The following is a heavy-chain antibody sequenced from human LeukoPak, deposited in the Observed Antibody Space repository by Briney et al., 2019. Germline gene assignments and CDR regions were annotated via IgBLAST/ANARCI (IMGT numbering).Heavy chain of an antibody. CDR3: AREVVEYSSSRFWYDP. D-gene: IGHD6-6*01. CDR1: GGSISSYY. J-gene: IGHJ5*02. V-gene: IGHV4-59*01. CDR2: IYYSGST. Sequence: SETLSLTCTVSGGSISSYYWSWIWQPPGPGLEWIGYIYYSGSTNYNPSLKSRVTISVDTSKNQFSLKLSSVTAADTAVYYCAREVVEYSSSRFWYDPWGQGTLVTVSS.